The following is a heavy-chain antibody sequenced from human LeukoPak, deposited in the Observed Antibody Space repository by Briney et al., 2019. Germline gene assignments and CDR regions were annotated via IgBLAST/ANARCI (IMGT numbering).Heavy chain of an antibody. V-gene: IGHV3-21*01. D-gene: IGHD4-17*01. J-gene: IGHJ4*02. CDR1: EFTFSSYN. Sequence: GGSLRLSCVASEFTFSSYNMNWVRQAPGKGLEWLSSINPSSSYINYADSVKGRFTISRDNAKNSLYLQMNSLRAEDTAVYYCARARDYGDFDYWGQGTLVTVSS. CDR2: INPSSSYI. CDR3: ARARDYGDFDY.